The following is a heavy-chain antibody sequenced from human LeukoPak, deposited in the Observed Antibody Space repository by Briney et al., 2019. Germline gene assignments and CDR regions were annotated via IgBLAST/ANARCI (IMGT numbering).Heavy chain of an antibody. CDR3: ARGPQFSGPGWFDP. CDR1: GFTFSGYV. CDR2: ITFSSSHI. V-gene: IGHV3-21*01. D-gene: IGHD3-10*01. Sequence: GGSLRLSCAASGFTFSGYVMTWVRQAPGKGLECVSSITFSSSHIYYADSVKGQFTISRDNTKDSLYLQMNSLRAEDTAIYYCARGPQFSGPGWFDPWGQGTLVTVSS. J-gene: IGHJ5*02.